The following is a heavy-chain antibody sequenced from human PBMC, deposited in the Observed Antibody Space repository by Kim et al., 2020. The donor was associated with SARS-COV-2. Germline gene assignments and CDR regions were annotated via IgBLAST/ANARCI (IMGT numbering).Heavy chain of an antibody. J-gene: IGHJ2*01. D-gene: IGHD5-12*01. CDR1: GGSISSSDYY. V-gene: IGHV4-39*01. CDR3: ARQAKGAGWFFGL. Sequence: SETLSLTCTVSGGSISSSDYYWGWIRQPPGKGLEWIGSISYSGSTHYNPSLKSRVTISVDTSKNQFSLKLSSVTAADTAVYYCARQAKGAGWFFGLWGRGTLVTVSS. CDR2: ISYSGST.